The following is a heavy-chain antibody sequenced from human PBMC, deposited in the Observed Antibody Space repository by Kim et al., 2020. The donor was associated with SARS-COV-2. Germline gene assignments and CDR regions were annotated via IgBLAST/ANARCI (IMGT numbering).Heavy chain of an antibody. V-gene: IGHV3-30*01. D-gene: IGHD3-10*01. Sequence: YASSVQNRVTISRDCSKTTLYLKMNSLRPEDTAVYYCARYMFRVVPDYLDYWGQGTLVTVSS. J-gene: IGHJ4*02. CDR3: ARYMFRVVPDYLDY.